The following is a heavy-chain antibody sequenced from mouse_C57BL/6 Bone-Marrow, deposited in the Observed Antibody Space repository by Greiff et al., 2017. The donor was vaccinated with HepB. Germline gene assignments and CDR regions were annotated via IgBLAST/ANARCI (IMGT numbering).Heavy chain of an antibody. CDR2: ISYDGSN. CDR1: GYSITSGYY. CDR3: ARDVVSYYAMDY. V-gene: IGHV3-6*01. D-gene: IGHD1-1*02. J-gene: IGHJ4*01. Sequence: ESGPGLVKPSQSLSLTCSVTGYSITSGYYWNWIRQFPGNKLEWMGYISYDGSNNYNPSLKNRISITRDTSKNQFFLKLNSVTTEDTATYYCARDVVSYYAMDYWGQGTSVTVSS.